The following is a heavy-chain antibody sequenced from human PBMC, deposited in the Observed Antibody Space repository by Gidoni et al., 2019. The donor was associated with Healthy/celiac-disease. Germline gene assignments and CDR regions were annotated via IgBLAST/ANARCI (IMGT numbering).Heavy chain of an antibody. D-gene: IGHD5-12*01. V-gene: IGHV3-33*01. CDR3: ASSVSGYDYHYYGMDV. CDR1: GFTFSSYG. Sequence: QVQLVESGGGVVQPGRSLRLSCAASGFTFSSYGMHWVRQAPGKGLEWVAVIWYDGSNKYYADSVKGRFTISRDNSKNTLYLQMNSLRAEDTAVYYCASSVSGYDYHYYGMDVWGQGTTVTVSS. J-gene: IGHJ6*02. CDR2: IWYDGSNK.